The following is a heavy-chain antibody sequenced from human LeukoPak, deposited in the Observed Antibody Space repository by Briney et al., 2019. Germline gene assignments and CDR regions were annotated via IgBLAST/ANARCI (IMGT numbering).Heavy chain of an antibody. CDR2: IRSKAYGGTT. J-gene: IGHJ4*02. Sequence: GGSLRLSCPASGFTFGDYAMSWVRQAPGKGLEWVGFIRSKAYGGTTEYAASVKGRFTISRDDSKSIAYLQMNSLKTEDTAVYYCTRDLDYDILTGYYASDYWGQGTLVTVSS. CDR1: GFTFGDYA. D-gene: IGHD3-9*01. CDR3: TRDLDYDILTGYYASDY. V-gene: IGHV3-49*04.